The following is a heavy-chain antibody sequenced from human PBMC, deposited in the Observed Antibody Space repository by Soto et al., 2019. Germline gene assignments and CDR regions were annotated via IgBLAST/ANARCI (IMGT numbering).Heavy chain of an antibody. J-gene: IGHJ6*02. CDR3: ASEIATQIYYYYYGMDV. CDR1: GGTFSGYA. CDR2: IIPIFGTA. Sequence: SVKVSCKASGGTFSGYAISWVRQAPGQGLEWMGGIIPIFGTANYAQKFQGRVTITADESTSTACMELSSLRSEDTAVYYCASEIATQIYYYYYGMDVWGQGTTVTVSS. D-gene: IGHD6-13*01. V-gene: IGHV1-69*13.